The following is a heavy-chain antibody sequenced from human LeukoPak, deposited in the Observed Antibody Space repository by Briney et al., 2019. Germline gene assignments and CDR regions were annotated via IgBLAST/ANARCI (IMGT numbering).Heavy chain of an antibody. J-gene: IGHJ4*02. CDR1: GFTFSDYN. V-gene: IGHV3-11*04. CDR3: ARVQGGGFRTADF. CDR2: ISRSGSTK. Sequence: ESGGSLRLSCAASGFTFSDYNMRWIRQAPGKGLEWVSSISRSGSTKYYADSVKGRFTISRDNSRNTVFLQMNSLRGEDTAIYYCARVQGGGFRTADFWGQGTVVTVSS. D-gene: IGHD3-10*01.